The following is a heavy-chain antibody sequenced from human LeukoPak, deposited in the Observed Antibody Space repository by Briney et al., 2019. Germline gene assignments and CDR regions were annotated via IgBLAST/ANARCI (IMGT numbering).Heavy chain of an antibody. D-gene: IGHD2/OR15-2a*01. Sequence: GGSLRPSCAASGFTFIDHAMHWVRQSPGRGLEWVAVISSDGTNEHYADSVEGRFTISRDNFRNTLYLQMNSLRTEDTAVFYCVREPKSIELRFDYWGQGTLVTVSS. CDR1: GFTFIDHA. V-gene: IGHV3-30-3*01. J-gene: IGHJ4*02. CDR2: ISSDGTNE. CDR3: VREPKSIELRFDY.